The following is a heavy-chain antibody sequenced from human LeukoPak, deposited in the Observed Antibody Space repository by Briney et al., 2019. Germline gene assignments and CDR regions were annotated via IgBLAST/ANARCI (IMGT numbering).Heavy chain of an antibody. D-gene: IGHD2-15*01. Sequence: PSETLSLTCTVSGGSISSTNYYWGWIRQPPGKGLEWIGTIYYSGHTYYNPSLKNRVTISIATSKNQFSLRLTSVTAADTAVYYCARTTEGYCRGSTCYYYYYYMNVWGKGTTVTVSS. CDR2: IYYSGHT. CDR1: GGSISSTNYY. J-gene: IGHJ6*03. V-gene: IGHV4-39*07. CDR3: ARTTEGYCRGSTCYYYYYYMNV.